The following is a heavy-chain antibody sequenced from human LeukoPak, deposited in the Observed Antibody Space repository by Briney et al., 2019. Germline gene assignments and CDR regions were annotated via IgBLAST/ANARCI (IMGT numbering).Heavy chain of an antibody. CDR1: GYTFTSYA. V-gene: IGHV1-3*01. CDR3: ARGPRDYRQYNWFDP. Sequence: ASVKVSCKASGYTFTSYAMHWVRQDPGQRLEWMGWVNAGNGNTKYSQKFQGRVTITRDTSASTAYMELSSLRSEDTAVYYCARGPRDYRQYNWFDPWGQGTLVTVSS. D-gene: IGHD4-17*01. CDR2: VNAGNGNT. J-gene: IGHJ5*02.